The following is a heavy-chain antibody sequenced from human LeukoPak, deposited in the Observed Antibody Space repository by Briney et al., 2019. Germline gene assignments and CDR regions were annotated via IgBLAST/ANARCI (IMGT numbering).Heavy chain of an antibody. CDR1: GGSISSGGYY. Sequence: SETLSLTCTVSGGSISSGGYYWSWIRQPPGKGLEWIGYIYYSGSTYYNPSLKSRVTISVDTSKNQFSLKLSSVTAADTAVYYCARAPMYYYGSGTQAFDIWGQGTMVTVSS. V-gene: IGHV4-30-4*01. CDR2: IYYSGST. J-gene: IGHJ3*02. D-gene: IGHD3-10*01. CDR3: ARAPMYYYGSGTQAFDI.